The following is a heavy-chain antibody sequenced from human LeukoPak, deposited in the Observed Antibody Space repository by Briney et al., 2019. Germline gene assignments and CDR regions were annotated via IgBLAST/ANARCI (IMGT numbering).Heavy chain of an antibody. J-gene: IGHJ4*02. D-gene: IGHD6-19*01. CDR2: IYHSGST. V-gene: IGHV4-38-2*02. Sequence: SETLSLTCTVSGYSISSGYYWGWIRQPPGKGLEWVGSIYHSGSTYYNPSLKSRVTISVDTSKNQFSLKLSSVTAADTAMYYCARGTLYSGWSYYFDYWGQGSQVTVSS. CDR3: ARGTLYSGWSYYFDY. CDR1: GYSISSGYY.